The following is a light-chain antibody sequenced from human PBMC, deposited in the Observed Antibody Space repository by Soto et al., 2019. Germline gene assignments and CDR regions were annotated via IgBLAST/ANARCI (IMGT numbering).Light chain of an antibody. CDR1: QTVSSY. CDR2: DAS. J-gene: IGKJ1*01. CDR3: QQYGSSPWT. Sequence: EIVLTQSPGTLSLSPGEGATLSCRASQTVSSYLAWYQQKPGQAARLLIFDASNRATGIPDRFSGSGSGTDFTLTIRRLEPEDFAVYYCQQYGSSPWTFGQGTKVEIK. V-gene: IGKV3-20*01.